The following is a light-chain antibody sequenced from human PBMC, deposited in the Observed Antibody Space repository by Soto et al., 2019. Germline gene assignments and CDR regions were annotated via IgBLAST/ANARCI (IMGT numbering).Light chain of an antibody. Sequence: AIQMTQSPSSLSASVGDRVTITCRASQGIRNDLGWYQQKPGKAPKILIYAASSLQSGVPSRFRGSGSGTDCTLTISSLQPEDFPTYYCLQDYNYPITFGQGTRLEIK. CDR2: AAS. J-gene: IGKJ5*01. CDR1: QGIRND. V-gene: IGKV1-6*01. CDR3: LQDYNYPIT.